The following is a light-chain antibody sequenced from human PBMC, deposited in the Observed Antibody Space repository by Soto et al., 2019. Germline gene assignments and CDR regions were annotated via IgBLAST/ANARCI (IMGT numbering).Light chain of an antibody. CDR3: SSYTRSTIYV. CDR2: DVT. Sequence: QSVLTQPASVSGSPGQSITISCTGTSSDVGGYNHVSWYQHYPGKAHKLIIYDVTNRPSGVSNRFSGSKSGNTASLTISGLQAEDEADYFCSSYTRSTIYVFGTGTKVTVL. CDR1: SSDVGGYNH. J-gene: IGLJ1*01. V-gene: IGLV2-14*03.